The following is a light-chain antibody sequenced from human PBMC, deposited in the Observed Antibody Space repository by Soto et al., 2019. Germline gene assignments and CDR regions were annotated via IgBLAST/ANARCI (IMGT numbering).Light chain of an antibody. CDR1: SSDVGRYNL. V-gene: IGLV2-23*01. CDR2: EGT. CDR3: SSYAGSGTFV. J-gene: IGLJ2*01. Sequence: QSALTQPASVSGSPGQSITISCTGTSSDVGRYNLVSWYQQHPGKAPKLMIYEGTERPSGVSNRFSASKSANTPSLTISGLQAEDEAHYHCSSYAGSGTFVFGGGTKVTVL.